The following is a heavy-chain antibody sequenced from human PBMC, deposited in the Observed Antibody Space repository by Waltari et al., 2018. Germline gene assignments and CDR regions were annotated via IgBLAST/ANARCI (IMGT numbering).Heavy chain of an antibody. CDR2: VNRGGSA. CDR3: ARRVTMTKNFGEKIKQSYPYMDV. CDR1: GGSFSDDY. J-gene: IGHJ6*03. V-gene: IGHV4-34*01. Sequence: QVQLQQWGAGLVRPSETLSLTCAVYGGSFSDDYWSWIRQSPGKGLEWIGEVNRGGSAIHNPHLNSRVSRSVDTAQNELSLRLSSVTGADTGLYYCARRVTMTKNFGEKIKQSYPYMDVWGAGTTVIVSS. D-gene: IGHD4-17*01.